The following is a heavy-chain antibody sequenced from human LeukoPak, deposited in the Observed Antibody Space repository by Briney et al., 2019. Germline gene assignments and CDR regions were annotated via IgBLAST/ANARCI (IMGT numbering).Heavy chain of an antibody. J-gene: IGHJ5*02. CDR1: GGSISSYY. CDR3: ARDVRRSTMTTGWFDP. D-gene: IGHD4-17*01. CDR2: IYHSGST. V-gene: IGHV4-59*01. Sequence: WETLSLTCTVSGGSISSYYWSWIRQPAGKGLEWIGYIYHSGSTNYNPSLKSRVTISVDTSKNQFSLKLSSVTAADTAVYYCARDVRRSTMTTGWFDPWGQGTLVTVSS.